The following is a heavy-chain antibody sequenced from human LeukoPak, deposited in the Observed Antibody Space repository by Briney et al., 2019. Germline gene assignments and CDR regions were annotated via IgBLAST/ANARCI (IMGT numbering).Heavy chain of an antibody. Sequence: GGSLRLSCVASGFTVSTNYMSCVRQAPGKGLEWVSVFYSGGNTYYADSVKGRFTISRDTSKNTLYLQMDSLRAEDTAVYYCARGGGAYCGDDCRRTFDYWGQGTLVTVSS. CDR1: GFTVSTNY. J-gene: IGHJ4*02. V-gene: IGHV3-53*01. CDR2: FYSGGNT. D-gene: IGHD2-21*02. CDR3: ARGGGAYCGDDCRRTFDY.